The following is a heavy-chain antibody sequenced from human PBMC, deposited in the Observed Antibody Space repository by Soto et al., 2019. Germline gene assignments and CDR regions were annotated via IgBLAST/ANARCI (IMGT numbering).Heavy chain of an antibody. CDR2: ISASGGST. CDR3: AKDHGYFDSSGYGSFDY. J-gene: IGHJ4*02. Sequence: GGSLRLSCAASGFTFSSYAMSWVRQAPGKGLEWVSTISASGGSTYYADSVKGRFTISRDNSKSTLYLQMNSLRAEDTAVYYCAKDHGYFDSSGYGSFDYWGQGTLVTVSS. D-gene: IGHD3-22*01. CDR1: GFTFSSYA. V-gene: IGHV3-23*01.